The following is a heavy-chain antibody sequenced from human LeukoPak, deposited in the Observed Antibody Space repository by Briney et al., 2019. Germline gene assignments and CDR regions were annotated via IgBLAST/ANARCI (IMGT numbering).Heavy chain of an antibody. J-gene: IGHJ4*02. CDR3: ARGADYYDNRGYYYPDY. D-gene: IGHD3-22*01. V-gene: IGHV3-30*04. Sequence: GRSLRLSCAASGFTFSNYAMHWVRQAPGKGLEWVAVISYDGNNKYNADSVKGRFTISRDNPKNTLDLQMNSLRAEDTAVYYCARGADYYDNRGYYYPDYWGQGTLVTVSS. CDR1: GFTFSNYA. CDR2: ISYDGNNK.